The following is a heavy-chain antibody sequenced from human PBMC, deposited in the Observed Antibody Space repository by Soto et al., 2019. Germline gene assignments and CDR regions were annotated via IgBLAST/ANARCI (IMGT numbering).Heavy chain of an antibody. CDR3: ARFEMATPKGAFDI. CDR1: GGSISSSSYY. CDR2: IYYSGST. Sequence: SETLSLTCTVSGGSISSSSYYWGWIRQPPGKGLEWIGSIYYSGSTYYNPSLKSRVTISVDTSKNQFSLKLSSVTAADTAVYYCARFEMATPKGAFDIWGQGTMVTVSS. V-gene: IGHV4-39*01. D-gene: IGHD5-12*01. J-gene: IGHJ3*02.